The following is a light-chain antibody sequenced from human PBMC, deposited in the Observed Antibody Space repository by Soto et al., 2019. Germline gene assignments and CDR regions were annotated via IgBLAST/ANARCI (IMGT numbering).Light chain of an antibody. CDR3: QQYNSYSPLT. V-gene: IGKV1-5*03. CDR2: KAS. Sequence: DIQMTQSPSTLSGSVGDRVTITCRASQTISSWLAWYQQKPGKAPNLLIYKASSLKSGVPSRFSGSGSGTDFTLTISSLQPDDFATYYCQQYNSYSPLTFGGGTKVDIK. CDR1: QTISSW. J-gene: IGKJ4*01.